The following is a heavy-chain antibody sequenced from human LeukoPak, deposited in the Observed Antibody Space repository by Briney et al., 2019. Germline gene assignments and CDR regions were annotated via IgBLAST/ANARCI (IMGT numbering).Heavy chain of an antibody. J-gene: IGHJ3*02. CDR2: IKQDGSEK. CDR3: ARRGYSGSAYAFDI. Sequence: PGGSLRLSCAASGFTSSSYWMSWVRQAPGKGLEWVANIKQDGSEKYYVDSVKGRFTISRDNAKNSLYLQMNSLRAEDTAVYYCARRGYSGSAYAFDIWGQGTMVTVSS. V-gene: IGHV3-7*01. CDR1: GFTSSSYW. D-gene: IGHD5-12*01.